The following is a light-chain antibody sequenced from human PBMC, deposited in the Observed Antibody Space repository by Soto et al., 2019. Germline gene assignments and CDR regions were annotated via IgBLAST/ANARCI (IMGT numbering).Light chain of an antibody. Sequence: NFMLTQPHSVSESPGKTVTISCTRSSGSIVNNYVQWHQQRPGSAPVTLIFRNNERPSGVPGRFSGSVDTSSNSASLTISGLKTEDEADYYCQSYDRSSPVVFGGGTKLTVL. CDR3: QSYDRSSPVV. CDR1: SGSIVNNY. CDR2: RNN. V-gene: IGLV6-57*04. J-gene: IGLJ2*01.